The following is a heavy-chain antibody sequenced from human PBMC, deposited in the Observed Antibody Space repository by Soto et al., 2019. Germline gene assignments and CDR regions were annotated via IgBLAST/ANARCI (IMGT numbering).Heavy chain of an antibody. Sequence: ASVKVSCKASGYTFTSYGISWVRQAPGQGLEWMGWISAYSGSTNYNPSLKSRVTISVDTSKNQFSLKLSSVTAADTAVYYCARYSSSWYAPYYYYYTDVWGKGTTVTVSS. D-gene: IGHD6-13*01. CDR2: ISAYSGST. V-gene: IGHV1-18*01. J-gene: IGHJ6*03. CDR3: ARYSSSWYAPYYYYYTDV. CDR1: GYTFTSYG.